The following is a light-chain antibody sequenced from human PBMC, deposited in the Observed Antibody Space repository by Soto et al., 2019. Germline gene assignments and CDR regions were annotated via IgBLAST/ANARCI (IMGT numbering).Light chain of an antibody. CDR2: AAS. V-gene: IGKV1-12*01. J-gene: IGKJ3*01. CDR3: HQDTSFPFT. CDR1: QDISSW. Sequence: DIQMTQSPSSVSASLGDRVTITCRASQDISSWLAWYQQRPGKAPKLLIYAASNLQSGVPSRFSGSGSGTDFTLTINSLQSEDSATYYCHQDTSFPFTFGPGTKVNVK.